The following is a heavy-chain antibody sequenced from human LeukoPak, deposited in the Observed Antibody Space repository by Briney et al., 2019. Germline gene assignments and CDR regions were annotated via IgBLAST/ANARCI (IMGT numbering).Heavy chain of an antibody. D-gene: IGHD3-22*01. CDR2: ISSSGSTI. J-gene: IGHJ4*02. CDR3: AKGRGDYYDSSGYQAHFDY. Sequence: GGSLRLSCAASGFTFSDYYMSWIRQAPGKGLEWVSYISSSGSTIYYADSVKGRFTISRDNSKNTLYLQMNSLRAEDTAVYYCAKGRGDYYDSSGYQAHFDYWGQGTLVTVSS. CDR1: GFTFSDYY. V-gene: IGHV3-11*01.